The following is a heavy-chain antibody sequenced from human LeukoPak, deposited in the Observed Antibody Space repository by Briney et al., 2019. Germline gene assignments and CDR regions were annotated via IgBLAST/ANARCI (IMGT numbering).Heavy chain of an antibody. V-gene: IGHV3-48*03. D-gene: IGHD3-10*02. CDR3: AELGITMIGGV. CDR2: ISSSGSTI. Sequence: LAGGSLRLSCAASGFTFSSYEMNWVRQAPGKGLEWVSYISSSGSTIYYADSVKDRFTISRDNAKNSLYLQMNSLRAEDTAVYYCAELGITMIGGVWGKGTTVTISS. CDR1: GFTFSSYE. J-gene: IGHJ6*04.